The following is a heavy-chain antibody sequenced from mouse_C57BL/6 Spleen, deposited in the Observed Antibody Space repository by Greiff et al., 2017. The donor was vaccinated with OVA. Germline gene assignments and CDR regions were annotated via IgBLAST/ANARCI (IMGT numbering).Heavy chain of an antibody. CDR1: GSTFTSYW. J-gene: IGHJ2*01. V-gene: IGHV1-69*01. Sequence: QVQLQQPGAELVMPGASVKLSSKASGSTFTSYWLHWLKQRPGQGLYWIGEIDPSDRSTNYNQKFTGKSTLTVDKSSSTAYMQLSSLTSEDSAVYYCARKGDGYYADYWGQGTTLTVSS. CDR2: IDPSDRST. D-gene: IGHD2-3*01. CDR3: ARKGDGYYADY.